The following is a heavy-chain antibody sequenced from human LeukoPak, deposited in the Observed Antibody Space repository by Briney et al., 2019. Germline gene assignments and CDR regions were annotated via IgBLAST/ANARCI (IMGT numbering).Heavy chain of an antibody. CDR1: GGSFSGYY. CDR3: ARASWGWLQFFDY. D-gene: IGHD5-24*01. V-gene: IGHV4-34*01. Sequence: SETLSLTCAVYGGSFSGYYWSWIRQPPGEGLEWIGEINHSGSTNYNPSLKSRVTISVDTSKNKFSLQLSSVTAADTAVYYCARASWGWLQFFDYWGQGTLVTVSS. CDR2: INHSGST. J-gene: IGHJ4*02.